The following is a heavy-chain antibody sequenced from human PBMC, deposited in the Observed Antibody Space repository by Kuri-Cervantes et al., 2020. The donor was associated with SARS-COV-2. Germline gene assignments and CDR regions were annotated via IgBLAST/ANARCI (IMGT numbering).Heavy chain of an antibody. J-gene: IGHJ5*02. Sequence: LSLTCAASGFTFSSYAMHWVRQAPGKGLEWVAVISYDGSNKYYADSVKGRFTISRDNSKNTLCLQMNSLRAEDTAVYYCARDGIGFDPWGQGTLVTVSS. CDR1: GFTFSSYA. D-gene: IGHD2-21*01. CDR3: ARDGIGFDP. CDR2: ISYDGSNK. V-gene: IGHV3-30-3*01.